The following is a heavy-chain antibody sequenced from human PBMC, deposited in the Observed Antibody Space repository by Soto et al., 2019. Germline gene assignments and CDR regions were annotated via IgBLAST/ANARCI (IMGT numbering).Heavy chain of an antibody. CDR1: GFIFSSYG. CDR2: ISYDGSNK. Sequence: QVQLLESGGGVVQPGRSLRLSWAASGFIFSSYGMHLVRQAPGKGLEWVAVISYDGSNKYYADSVKGRFTISRDNYKNTLYLQMNRLRAEETDVYYFAKEDYYGSGSYSIVLAGWGQGTLVSVSS. CDR3: AKEDYYGSGSYSIVLAG. J-gene: IGHJ4*02. V-gene: IGHV3-30*18. D-gene: IGHD3-10*01.